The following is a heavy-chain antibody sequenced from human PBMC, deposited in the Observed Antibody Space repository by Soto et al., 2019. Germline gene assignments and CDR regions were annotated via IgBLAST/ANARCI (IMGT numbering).Heavy chain of an antibody. V-gene: IGHV4-30-4*08. J-gene: IGHJ6*02. CDR1: GAALHIGGYY. CDR3: ARAPYQDYGDSYYYYALDA. Sequence: PSEALSLTCPVSGAALHIGGYYWAWIRQNPGEGLEWIGYIYYIAGPYYNPSLQSRVTISMDTSKNQVSLNLTSVTAADTAVYFCARAPYQDYGDSYYYYALDAWGPGLTVTVSS. CDR2: IYYIAGP. D-gene: IGHD4-17*01.